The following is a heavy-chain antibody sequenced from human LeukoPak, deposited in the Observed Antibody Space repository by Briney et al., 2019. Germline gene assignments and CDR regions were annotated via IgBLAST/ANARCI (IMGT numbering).Heavy chain of an antibody. J-gene: IGHJ4*02. CDR1: DGSISIYY. CDR3: ARWGHFDTSGYFVADY. Sequence: SETLSLTCTVSDGSISIYYWNWFRQPPGKGLEWIGHIYYTGTTHYNPSLQSRVSISIDTSKNQFSLKLRSVTAVDTAVYYCARWGHFDTSGYFVADYWGQGTLITVSS. CDR2: IYYTGTT. V-gene: IGHV4-59*01. D-gene: IGHD3-22*01.